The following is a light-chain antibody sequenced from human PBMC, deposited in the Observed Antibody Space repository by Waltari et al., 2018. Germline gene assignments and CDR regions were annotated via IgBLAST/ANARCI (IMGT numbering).Light chain of an antibody. CDR1: SSNIGNNY. CDR2: EDY. J-gene: IGLJ3*02. V-gene: IGLV1-51*02. CDR3: AAWDSSLSGWA. Sequence: QSVLTQPPSMSEAPGQRVTISCSGSSSNIGNNYVSWYQQLPGTAPKLLLYEDYRRPSGLPDRFSGSKSGTSATLGITGLQTGDEADYYCAAWDSSLSGWAFGGGTKLTVL.